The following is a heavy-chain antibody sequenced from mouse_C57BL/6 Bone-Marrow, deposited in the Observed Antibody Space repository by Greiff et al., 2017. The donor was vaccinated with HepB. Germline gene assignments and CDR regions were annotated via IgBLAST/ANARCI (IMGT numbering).Heavy chain of an antibody. CDR1: GYTFTSYG. D-gene: IGHD1-1*01. CDR2: IYPRSGNT. CDR3: ARRPITTVGCFDY. J-gene: IGHJ2*01. V-gene: IGHV1-81*01. Sequence: VQVVESGAELARPGASVKLSCKASGYTFTSYGISWVKQRTGQGLEWIGEIYPRSGNTYYNEKFKGKATLTADKSSSTAYMELRSLTSEDSAVYFCARRPITTVGCFDYWGQGTTLTVSS.